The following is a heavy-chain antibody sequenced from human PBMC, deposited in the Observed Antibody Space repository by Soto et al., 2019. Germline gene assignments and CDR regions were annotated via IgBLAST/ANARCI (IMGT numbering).Heavy chain of an antibody. Sequence: GSLRLSCAASGFTFSSYAMHWVRQAPGKGLEYVSAISSNGGSTYYANSVKGRFTISRDNSKNTLYLQMGSLRAEDMAVYYCARNLLSGGYCSGGSCYSAPWFDPWGQGTLVTVSS. CDR1: GFTFSSYA. CDR3: ARNLLSGGYCSGGSCYSAPWFDP. CDR2: ISSNGGST. J-gene: IGHJ5*02. V-gene: IGHV3-64*01. D-gene: IGHD2-15*01.